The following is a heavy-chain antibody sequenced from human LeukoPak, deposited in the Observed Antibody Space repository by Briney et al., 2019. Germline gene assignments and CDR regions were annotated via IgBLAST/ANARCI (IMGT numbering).Heavy chain of an antibody. V-gene: IGHV3-23*01. CDR1: GFTVSSNY. CDR2: ISGSGGST. J-gene: IGHJ4*02. D-gene: IGHD6-19*01. Sequence: GGSLRLSCAASGFTVSSNYMSWVRQAPGKGLEWVSTISGSGGSTYYADSVKGRFTISRDNSKNTLYLQMNSLRAEDTAIYYCAKDKYTSGWYHFDYWGQGTLVTVSS. CDR3: AKDKYTSGWYHFDY.